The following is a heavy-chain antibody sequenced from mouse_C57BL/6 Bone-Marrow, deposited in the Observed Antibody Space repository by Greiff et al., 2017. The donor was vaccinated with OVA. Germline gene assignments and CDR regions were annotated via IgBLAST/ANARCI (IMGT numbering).Heavy chain of an antibody. CDR3: AIYYYGSSWDYFDY. CDR2: IYPGSGST. V-gene: IGHV1-55*01. J-gene: IGHJ2*01. CDR1: GYTFTSYW. D-gene: IGHD1-1*01. Sequence: QVQLQQPGAELVKPGASVKMSCKASGYTFTSYWITWVKQRPGQGLEWIGDIYPGSGSTNYNEKFKGKSTLTVDKSSSTAYMQLSSLTSEDSAVYYCAIYYYGSSWDYFDYWGQGTTLTVSS.